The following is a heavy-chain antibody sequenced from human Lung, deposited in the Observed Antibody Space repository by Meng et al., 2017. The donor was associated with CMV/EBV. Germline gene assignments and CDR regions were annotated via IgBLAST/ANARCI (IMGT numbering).Heavy chain of an antibody. D-gene: IGHD2-2*01. CDR1: GFTFSSYS. CDR3: ARDHCSSTSCYLYYYYYYGMDV. J-gene: IGHJ6*02. Sequence: GGSLRLXCAASGFTFSSYSMNWVRQAPGKGLEWVSYISSSSSTIYYADSVKGRFTISRDNAKNSLYLQMNSLRAEDTAVYYCARDHCSSTSCYLYYYYYYGMDVWXQGTTVTVSS. CDR2: ISSSSSTI. V-gene: IGHV3-48*04.